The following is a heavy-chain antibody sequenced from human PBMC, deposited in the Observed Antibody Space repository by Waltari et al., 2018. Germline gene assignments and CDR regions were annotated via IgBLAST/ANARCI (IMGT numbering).Heavy chain of an antibody. D-gene: IGHD2-15*01. CDR3: ARGLQVGYCSGGSCHRAMGY. CDR1: GYTLTSSA. Sequence: QVQLVQSGAEGQKPGASVKVACKASGYTLTSSAMHWVRQATGPGIAWMGLINAGIGNTKYSQKFQGRVTMTRDTSASTAYMELSSLRSEDTAVYYCARGLQVGYCSGGSCHRAMGYWGQGTLVTVSS. V-gene: IGHV1-3*01. J-gene: IGHJ4*02. CDR2: INAGIGNT.